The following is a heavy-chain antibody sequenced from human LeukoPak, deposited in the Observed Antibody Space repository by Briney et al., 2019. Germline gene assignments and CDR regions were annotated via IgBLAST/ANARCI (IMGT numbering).Heavy chain of an antibody. CDR2: IRYDGSEG. V-gene: IGHV3-30*02. Sequence: PGGSLRLSCAASGFTFSTYGMHWARQAPGKGLDWVAFIRYDGSEGYYADSVKDRFTVSRDNSKNRMYLQMNSLRAEDTAIYYCAKVGYGWYEVDYWGQGTLVTVSS. J-gene: IGHJ4*02. CDR1: GFTFSTYG. CDR3: AKVGYGWYEVDY. D-gene: IGHD6-19*01.